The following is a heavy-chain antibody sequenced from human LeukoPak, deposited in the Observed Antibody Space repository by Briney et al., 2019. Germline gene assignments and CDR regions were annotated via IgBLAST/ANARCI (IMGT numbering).Heavy chain of an antibody. Sequence: PGGSLILFCGTSGFTFRKFAMHWVRQTPGKGLERVTLIGHDGNDKYYADYVKGRFTISRDNSMNTLYLQMNSLRPEDAALYYCAKALFGGRHRQGDFDYWGQGSLVTVSS. D-gene: IGHD3-3*01. V-gene: IGHV3-30*02. CDR1: GFTFRKFA. CDR3: AKALFGGRHRQGDFDY. CDR2: IGHDGNDK. J-gene: IGHJ4*02.